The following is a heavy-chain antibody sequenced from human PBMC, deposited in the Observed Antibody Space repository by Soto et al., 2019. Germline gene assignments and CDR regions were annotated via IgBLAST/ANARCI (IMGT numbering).Heavy chain of an antibody. CDR1: GFTFSTYW. Sequence: EVQLVESGGGLVQPGGSLRLSCVVSGFTFSTYWMSWVRQAPGKGLEWVASIKQDGSEKYYVDSVKGRFTISRDNAKNSLYLQLNSLRAEDTALYYCAREPSGIDYWGQGTLVTVSS. CDR3: AREPSGIDY. V-gene: IGHV3-7*04. J-gene: IGHJ4*02. CDR2: IKQDGSEK. D-gene: IGHD2-15*01.